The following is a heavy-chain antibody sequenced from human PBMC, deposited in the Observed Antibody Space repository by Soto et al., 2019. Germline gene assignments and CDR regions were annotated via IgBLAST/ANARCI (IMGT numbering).Heavy chain of an antibody. CDR2: ISTSGRTV. V-gene: IGHV3-11*01. Sequence: GGSLRLSCAASGFSFIDYYIIWIRHPPCKGLEWVSYISTSGRTVYYADSVKGRFTISRGNAKNSLSLQMNSLRAEDTAVYYCARARHYYGSGSYLNFDYWGQGTLVTVSS. CDR3: ARARHYYGSGSYLNFDY. J-gene: IGHJ4*02. CDR1: GFSFIDYY. D-gene: IGHD3-10*01.